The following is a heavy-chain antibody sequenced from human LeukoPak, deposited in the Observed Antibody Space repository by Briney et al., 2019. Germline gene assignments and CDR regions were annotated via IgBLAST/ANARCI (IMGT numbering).Heavy chain of an antibody. J-gene: IGHJ4*02. Sequence: PGGSLRLSCAASGFTVSGNYMSWVRQAPGKGLEWVSVIYSGGSTYYADSVKGRFTISRDNSQNTLYLQMNSLRAEDTAVYYCAREFYYGSGSYGDFDYWGQGTLVTVSS. D-gene: IGHD3-10*01. CDR1: GFTVSGNY. CDR3: AREFYYGSGSYGDFDY. CDR2: IYSGGST. V-gene: IGHV3-53*01.